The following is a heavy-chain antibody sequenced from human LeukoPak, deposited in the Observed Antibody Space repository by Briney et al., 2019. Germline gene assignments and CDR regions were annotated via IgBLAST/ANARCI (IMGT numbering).Heavy chain of an antibody. CDR1: GGSISSGSYY. CDR2: IYTSGST. Sequence: SETLSLTCTVSGGSISSGSYYWSWIRQPAGKGLEWIGRIYTSGSTNYNPSLKSRVTISVDTSKNQISLKLSSVTAADTAVYYCARDSSSWSGDAFDIWGQGTMVTVSS. CDR3: ARDSSSWSGDAFDI. V-gene: IGHV4-61*02. D-gene: IGHD6-13*01. J-gene: IGHJ3*02.